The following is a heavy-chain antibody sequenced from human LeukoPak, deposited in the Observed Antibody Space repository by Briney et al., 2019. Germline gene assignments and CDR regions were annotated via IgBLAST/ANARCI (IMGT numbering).Heavy chain of an antibody. D-gene: IGHD4-17*01. CDR1: GGSISSYY. Sequence: PSETLSLTCTVSGGSISSYYWSWIRQPPGKGLEWIGYIYYSGSTNYNPSLKSQVTISVDTSKNQFSLKLSSVTAADTAVYYCASVYGDYVYWGQGTLVTVSS. CDR2: IYYSGST. J-gene: IGHJ4*02. CDR3: ASVYGDYVY. V-gene: IGHV4-59*01.